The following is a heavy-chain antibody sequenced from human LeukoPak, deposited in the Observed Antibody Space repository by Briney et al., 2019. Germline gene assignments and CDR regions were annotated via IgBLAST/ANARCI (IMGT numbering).Heavy chain of an antibody. Sequence: LSGGSLRHPCAASGFTFSSYAMTWVPQAPGKGLERVPGINGRGGSTYYEDSEKERYTISRDNSKNTLYLQMNSLRAEDTAVYYCAKDRENSGWKRRFDYWGQGTPVTVSS. CDR2: INGRGGST. J-gene: IGHJ4*02. CDR3: AKDRENSGWKRRFDY. D-gene: IGHD6-19*01. CDR1: GFTFSSYA. V-gene: IGHV3-23*01.